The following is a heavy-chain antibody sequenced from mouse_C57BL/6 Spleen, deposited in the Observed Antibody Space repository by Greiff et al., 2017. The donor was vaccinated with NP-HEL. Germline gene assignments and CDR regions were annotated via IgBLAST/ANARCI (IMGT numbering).Heavy chain of an antibody. D-gene: IGHD2-4*01. CDR2: INPSSGYT. J-gene: IGHJ4*01. V-gene: IGHV1-7*01. CDR1: GYTFTSYG. Sequence: VQLQQSGAELAKPGASVKLSCKASGYTFTSYGMHWVNQRPGQGLEWIGYINPSSGYTKYNEKFKGKATLTADKSSSTAYMQLSSLTYEDSAVYYCARAGYDDAWGQGTTLTVSS. CDR3: ARAGYDDA.